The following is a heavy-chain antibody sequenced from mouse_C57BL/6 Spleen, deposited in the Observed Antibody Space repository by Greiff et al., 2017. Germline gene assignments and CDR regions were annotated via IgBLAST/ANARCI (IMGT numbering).Heavy chain of an antibody. J-gene: IGHJ3*01. CDR1: GFTFSSYT. D-gene: IGHD2-1*01. Sequence: DVMLVESGGGLVKPGGSLKLSCAASGFTFSSYTMSWVRQTPEKRLEWVATISGGGGNTYYPDSVKGRFTISRGNAKNTLYLQMSSLRSEDTALYYCASGNSWFAYWGQGTLVTVSA. V-gene: IGHV5-9*01. CDR3: ASGNSWFAY. CDR2: ISGGGGNT.